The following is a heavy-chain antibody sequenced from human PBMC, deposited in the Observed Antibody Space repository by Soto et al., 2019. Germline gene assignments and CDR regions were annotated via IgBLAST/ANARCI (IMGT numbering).Heavy chain of an antibody. V-gene: IGHV4-31*03. CDR1: GASISSAGYY. CDR3: ALLSAYDSDRVS. J-gene: IGHJ5*02. Sequence: SETLSLTCTVSGASISSAGYYWTWIRQHPGKGLEWIGYIYSSGKTYYNPSLKSRLTISVDTSKNQFSLKLNSVTAADTAVYYCALLSAYDSDRVSWGRVTLVTVSS. D-gene: IGHD5-12*01. CDR2: IYSSGKT.